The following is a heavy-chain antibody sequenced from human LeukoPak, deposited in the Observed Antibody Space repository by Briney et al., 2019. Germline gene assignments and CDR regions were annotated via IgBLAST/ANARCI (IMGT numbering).Heavy chain of an antibody. V-gene: IGHV1-18*01. CDR3: ARDTLKLGSGWDDAFDI. D-gene: IGHD6-19*01. J-gene: IGHJ3*02. Sequence: ASVKVSCKASGYTFTSYGISWVRQAPGQGLEWMGWISAYNGNTNYAQKLQGRVTMTTDTSTSTAYMELRSLGSDDTAVYYCARDTLKLGSGWDDAFDIWGQGTMVTVSS. CDR2: ISAYNGNT. CDR1: GYTFTSYG.